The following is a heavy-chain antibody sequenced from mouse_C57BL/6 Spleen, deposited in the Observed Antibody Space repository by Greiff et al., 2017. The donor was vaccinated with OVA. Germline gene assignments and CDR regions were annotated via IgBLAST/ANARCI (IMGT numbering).Heavy chain of an antibody. CDR1: GYAFSSSW. V-gene: IGHV1-82*01. J-gene: IGHJ4*01. D-gene: IGHD2-1*01. CDR2: IYPGDGDT. CDR3: AIIYYGNYDYAMDY. Sequence: QVQLKESGPELVKPGASVKISCKASGYAFSSSWMNWVKQRPGKGLEWIGRIYPGDGDTNYNGKFKGKATLTADKSSSTAYMQLSSLTSEDSAVYFCAIIYYGNYDYAMDYWGQGTSVPVSS.